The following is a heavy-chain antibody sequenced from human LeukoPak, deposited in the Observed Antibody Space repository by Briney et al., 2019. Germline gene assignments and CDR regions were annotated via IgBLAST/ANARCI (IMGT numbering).Heavy chain of an antibody. CDR3: AKKYDSSWPSFDY. V-gene: IGHV3-53*01. CDR2: VYSGGST. D-gene: IGHD6-13*01. CDR1: GFTVSSNY. Sequence: GGSLRLSCAASGFTVSSNYMSWVRQAPGKGLEWVSVVYSGGSTYYADSVKGRFTISRDNSKNTLYLQMNSLRAEDTAVYYCAKKYDSSWPSFDYWGQGTLVTVSS. J-gene: IGHJ4*02.